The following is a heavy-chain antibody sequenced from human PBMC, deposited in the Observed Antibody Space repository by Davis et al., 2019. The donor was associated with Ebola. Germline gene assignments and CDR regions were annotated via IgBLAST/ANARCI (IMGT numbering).Heavy chain of an antibody. D-gene: IGHD6-13*01. J-gene: IGHJ6*02. Sequence: GGSLRLSCAASGFTVSSNYMSWVRQAPGKGLGWVSVIYSGGSTYYADSVKGRFTISRHNSKNTLYLQMNSLRAEDTAVYYCARGPRSWYNYGMDVWGQGTTVTVSS. CDR3: ARGPRSWYNYGMDV. CDR2: IYSGGST. CDR1: GFTVSSNY. V-gene: IGHV3-53*01.